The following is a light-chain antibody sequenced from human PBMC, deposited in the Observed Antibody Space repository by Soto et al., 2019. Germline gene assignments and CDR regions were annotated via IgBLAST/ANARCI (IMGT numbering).Light chain of an antibody. CDR1: QSISSW. V-gene: IGKV1-5*01. Sequence: DIQMTQSPSTLSASVGDRVTITCRASQSISSWLAWYQQKPGKAPKLLIYDAYSLESGVPSRFSGSGSGTEFTLTISSLQPDDFATYYCKQYTSYPWTVGQGTKVDIK. CDR2: DAY. CDR3: KQYTSYPWT. J-gene: IGKJ1*01.